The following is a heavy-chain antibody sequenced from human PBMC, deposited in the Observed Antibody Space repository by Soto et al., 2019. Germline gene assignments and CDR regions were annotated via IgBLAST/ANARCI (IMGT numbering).Heavy chain of an antibody. CDR3: AREDKPENIAGYGMDV. CDR2: INPKSGGT. Sequence: ASVKVSCKASGNTFSDYYVHWVRQAPGQGLEWMGWINPKSGGTNYAQKFQGWVTMTRDTSISTAYMELSRLTSDDTAVYYCAREDKPENIAGYGMDVWGQGTTVTVSS. V-gene: IGHV1-2*04. J-gene: IGHJ6*02. CDR1: GNTFSDYY. D-gene: IGHD6-13*01.